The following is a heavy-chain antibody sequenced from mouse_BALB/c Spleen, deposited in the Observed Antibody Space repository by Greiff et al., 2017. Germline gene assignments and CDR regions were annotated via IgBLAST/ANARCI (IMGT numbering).Heavy chain of an antibody. Sequence: EVKLQQSGAELVRSGASVKLSCTASGFNIKDYYMHWVKQRPEQGLEWIGWIDPENGDTEYAPKFQGKATMTADTSSNTAYLQLSSLTSEDTAVYYCNAGSAPFYYYGSSYRYFDVWGAGTTVTVSS. J-gene: IGHJ1*01. CDR2: IDPENGDT. V-gene: IGHV14-4*02. CDR3: NAGSAPFYYYGSSYRYFDV. D-gene: IGHD1-1*01. CDR1: GFNIKDYY.